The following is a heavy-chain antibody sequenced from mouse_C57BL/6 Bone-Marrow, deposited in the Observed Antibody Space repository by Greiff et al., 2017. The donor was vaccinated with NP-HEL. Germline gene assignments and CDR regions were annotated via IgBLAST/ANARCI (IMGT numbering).Heavy chain of an antibody. Sequence: VQLQQSGAELVRPGASVKLSCTASGFNIKDDYMHWVKQRPEQGLEWIGWIDPENGDTEYASKVQGKATITADTSSNTAYLQLSRLTSEDTAVYYCTAIVTTYFDYWGQGTTLTVSS. CDR3: TAIVTTYFDY. CDR2: IDPENGDT. D-gene: IGHD2-5*01. CDR1: GFNIKDDY. V-gene: IGHV14-4*01. J-gene: IGHJ2*01.